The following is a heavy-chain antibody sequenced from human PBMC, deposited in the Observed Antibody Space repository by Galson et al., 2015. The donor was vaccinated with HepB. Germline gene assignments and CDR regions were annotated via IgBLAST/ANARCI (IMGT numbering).Heavy chain of an antibody. CDR2: ISAYNGNT. Sequence: QSGAEVKKPGASVKVSCKASGYTFTSYGISWVRQAPGQGLEWMGWISAYNGNTNYAQKLQGRVTMTTDTSTSTAYMELRSLRSDDTAVYYCARGGNEGDCSSTSCYGGAFDIWGQGTMVTVSS. V-gene: IGHV1-18*01. CDR1: GYTFTSYG. D-gene: IGHD2-2*01. J-gene: IGHJ3*02. CDR3: ARGGNEGDCSSTSCYGGAFDI.